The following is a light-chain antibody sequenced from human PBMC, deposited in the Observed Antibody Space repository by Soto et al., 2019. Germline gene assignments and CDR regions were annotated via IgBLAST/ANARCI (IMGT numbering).Light chain of an antibody. CDR2: DTS. CDR3: QYRTL. Sequence: EIVLTQSPATLSLSPGERATLSCRASQSVYSSFAWYQQKAGQAPRLLIYDTSNRATGIAAMFSGSGSGTDFTLPISSLESEDFEVYYGQYRTLFGGGTKVEIK. CDR1: QSVYSS. J-gene: IGKJ4*01. V-gene: IGKV3-11*01.